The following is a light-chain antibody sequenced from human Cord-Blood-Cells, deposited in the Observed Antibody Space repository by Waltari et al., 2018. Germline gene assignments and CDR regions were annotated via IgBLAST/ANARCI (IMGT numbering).Light chain of an antibody. CDR2: DVS. CDR3: CSYAGSYTLV. CDR1: SSDVGGYNY. J-gene: IGLJ3*02. Sequence: QSALTQPRPVSGSPGQPVTISCTGTSSDVGGYNYVSWYQQHPGKAPKLMIYDVSKRPSGVPDRFSGSKSGNTASLTISGLQAEDEADYYCCSYAGSYTLVFGGGTKLTDL. V-gene: IGLV2-11*01.